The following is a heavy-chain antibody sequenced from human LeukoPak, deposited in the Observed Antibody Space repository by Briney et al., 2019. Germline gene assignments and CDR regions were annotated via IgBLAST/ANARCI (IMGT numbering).Heavy chain of an antibody. CDR3: ARAAIAVAGTDEALT. V-gene: IGHV4-34*01. CDR2: INHSGST. CDR1: GGSFSGYY. Sequence: SETLSLTCAVYGGSFSGYYWSWIRQPPGKGLEWIGEINHSGSTNYNPSLKSRVTISVDTSKNQFSLKLSSVAAADTAVYYCARAAIAVAGTDEALTWGQGTLVTVSS. D-gene: IGHD6-19*01. J-gene: IGHJ5*02.